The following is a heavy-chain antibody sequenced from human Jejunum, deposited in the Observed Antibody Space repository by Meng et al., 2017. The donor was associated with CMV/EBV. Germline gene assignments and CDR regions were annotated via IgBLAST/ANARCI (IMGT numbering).Heavy chain of an antibody. CDR2: ISTTSTYI. Sequence: FSIYTMNSVRQAPGKGLEWVSSISTTSTYIYYADSVKGRFTVSRDNAKNSLSLQMNSLRADDTAVYYCARITWGGYSGSYRGNFDYWGQGTLVTVSS. CDR1: FSIYT. D-gene: IGHD1-26*01. V-gene: IGHV3-21*01. CDR3: ARITWGGYSGSYRGNFDY. J-gene: IGHJ4*02.